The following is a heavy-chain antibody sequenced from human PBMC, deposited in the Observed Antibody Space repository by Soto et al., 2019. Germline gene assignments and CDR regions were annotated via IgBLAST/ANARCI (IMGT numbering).Heavy chain of an antibody. J-gene: IGHJ3*02. D-gene: IGHD2-2*01. Sequence: GGSLRLSCAASGFTFSSYSMNWVRQAPGKGLEWVSSISSSSSYIYYADSVKGRFTISRDNAKNSLYLQMNSLRAEDTAVFYWPTPVPAASPFDTWAQGTMVTVSS. CDR2: ISSSSSYI. V-gene: IGHV3-21*01. CDR3: PTPVPAASPFDT. CDR1: GFTFSSYS.